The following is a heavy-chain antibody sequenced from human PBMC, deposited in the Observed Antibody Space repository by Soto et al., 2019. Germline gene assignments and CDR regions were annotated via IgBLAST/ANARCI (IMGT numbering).Heavy chain of an antibody. D-gene: IGHD4-17*01. J-gene: IGHJ4*02. CDR1: GGSISSGDYY. CDR3: ARGNDGYWFDY. Sequence: QVQLQESGPGLVKPSQTLSLPCTVSGGSISSGDYYWSWIRQPPGKGLELIGYIYYSGSTYYNPSLKSRVTISVDTSKNQVSLKMSSVTAADTAVYYCARGNDGYWFDYWGQGTLVTVSS. V-gene: IGHV4-30-4*01. CDR2: IYYSGST.